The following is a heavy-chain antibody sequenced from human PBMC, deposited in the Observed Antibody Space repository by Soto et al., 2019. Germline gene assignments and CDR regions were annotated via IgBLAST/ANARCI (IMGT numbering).Heavy chain of an antibody. D-gene: IGHD3-22*01. J-gene: IGHJ5*01. CDR3: ARGITYYYDSSGYWLDT. Sequence: SETLSLTCAVSDGSISSGGYSWSWIRQPPGKGLEWIGYIYHSGSTYYNPSLKSRVTISVDRSKNQFSLKLSSVTAADTAVYYCARGITYYYDSSGYWLDTWGHGTPVPVSS. CDR1: DGSISSGGYS. CDR2: IYHSGST. V-gene: IGHV4-30-2*01.